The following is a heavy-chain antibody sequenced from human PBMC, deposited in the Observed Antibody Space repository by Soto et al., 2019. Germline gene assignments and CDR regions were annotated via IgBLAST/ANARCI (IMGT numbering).Heavy chain of an antibody. CDR2: IIPIFGTA. CDR3: ARGGCSSTRCYTQFDY. CDR1: GSTFSSYA. V-gene: IGHV1-69*01. J-gene: IGHJ4*02. D-gene: IGHD2-2*02. Sequence: QVQLVQSGAEVKKPGSSVKVSCKASGSTFSSYAISWVRQAPGQGLEWMGGIIPIFGTANYAQKFQGRVTITADESTSTAYMELSSLRSEDTAVYYCARGGCSSTRCYTQFDYWGQGTLVTVSS.